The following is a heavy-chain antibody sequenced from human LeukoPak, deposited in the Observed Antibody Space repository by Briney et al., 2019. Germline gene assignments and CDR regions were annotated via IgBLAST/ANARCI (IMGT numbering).Heavy chain of an antibody. CDR1: GGTFSSCA. Sequence: SVRVSCKASGGTFSSCAISWVRQAPGQGLEWMGGTIPIFGTANYAQKFQGRVTITTDESTSTAYMELSSLRSEDTAVYYCARGDYYDSSGYNFDYWGQGTLVTVSS. V-gene: IGHV1-69*05. J-gene: IGHJ4*02. CDR2: TIPIFGTA. CDR3: ARGDYYDSSGYNFDY. D-gene: IGHD3-22*01.